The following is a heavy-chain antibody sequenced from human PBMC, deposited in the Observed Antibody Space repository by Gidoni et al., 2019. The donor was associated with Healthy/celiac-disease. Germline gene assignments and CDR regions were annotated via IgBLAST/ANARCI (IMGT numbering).Heavy chain of an antibody. V-gene: IGHV3-30*03. CDR2: ISYDGSNK. Sequence: QVQLVESGGGVVQPGRSLRLSCAASGFTFSSYGMHWVRQAAGKGLEWVAVISYDGSNKYYADSVKGRFTISRDNSKNTLYLQMNSLRAEDTAVYYCARRRGAPTYYYDSSGYYPLDYWGQGTLVTVSS. CDR3: ARRRGAPTYYYDSSGYYPLDY. D-gene: IGHD3-22*01. CDR1: GFTFSSYG. J-gene: IGHJ4*02.